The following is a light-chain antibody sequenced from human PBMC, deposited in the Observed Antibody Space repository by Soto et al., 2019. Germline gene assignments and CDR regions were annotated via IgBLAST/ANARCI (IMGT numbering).Light chain of an antibody. J-gene: IGKJ2*01. V-gene: IGKV1-39*01. CDR3: QQSYSTPHT. CDR1: QSISSY. Sequence: DIPMTQSPSSLSASVGDRVTITCRASQSISSYLIWYQQKPGKAPKVLIYTTSSLQSGVPSRFSGSGSGTDFTLTISSLQPEDFATYYCQQSYSTPHTFGQGTKLEIK. CDR2: TTS.